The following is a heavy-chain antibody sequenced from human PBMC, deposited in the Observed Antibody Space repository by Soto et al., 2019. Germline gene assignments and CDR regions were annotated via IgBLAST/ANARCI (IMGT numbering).Heavy chain of an antibody. CDR1: GYTFTSYA. J-gene: IGHJ4*02. CDR2: INAGNGNT. V-gene: IGHV1-3*01. CDR3: ARARYYYGSGTPGY. Sequence: ASVKVSCKASGYTFTSYAMHWVRQSPGQRLEWMGWINAGNGNTKYSQKFQGRVTITRDTSASTAYMELSSLRSEDTAVYYCARARYYYGSGTPGYWGQGILVTVSS. D-gene: IGHD3-10*01.